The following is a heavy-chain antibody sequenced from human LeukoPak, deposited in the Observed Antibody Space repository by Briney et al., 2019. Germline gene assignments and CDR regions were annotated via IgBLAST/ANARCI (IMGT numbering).Heavy chain of an antibody. J-gene: IGHJ4*02. CDR3: ATRPAGTTWYGVFDY. V-gene: IGHV4-59*11. Sequence: SETLSLTCSVSGASINSHYWSWIRQPPGKRLEWIGYVFNGGSTNYNPSFRSRVTMSLDTSRDQFFLRLSSVTAADTAIYYCATRPAGTTWYGVFDYWSQGTLVTVSS. CDR2: VFNGGST. D-gene: IGHD6-13*01. CDR1: GASINSHY.